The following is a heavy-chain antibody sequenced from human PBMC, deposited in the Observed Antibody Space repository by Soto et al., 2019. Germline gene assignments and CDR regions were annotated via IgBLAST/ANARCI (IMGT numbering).Heavy chain of an antibody. CDR3: ARQMNSNSDFDS. V-gene: IGHV4-59*01. J-gene: IGHJ4*02. CDR1: GGSISSYY. Sequence: SETLSLTCAVSGGSISSYYWSWIRQPPGKGLEWIGYIYYSGSTNYNPSLKSRVTISVDTSKNQFSLTLSSVTAADTAVYYCARQMNSNSDFDSWGKVARVTVSS. D-gene: IGHD5-18*01. CDR2: IYYSGST.